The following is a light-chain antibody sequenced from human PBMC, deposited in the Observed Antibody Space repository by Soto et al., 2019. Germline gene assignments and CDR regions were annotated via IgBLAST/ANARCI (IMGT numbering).Light chain of an antibody. J-gene: IGKJ1*01. CDR3: QHYNNCLWT. CDR1: QSVGIN. V-gene: IGKV3-15*01. Sequence: EIGMTQSPDTLSVSPGERATLSCRASQSVGINLAWYQQKPGQVPRLLIYDASTRATGVPARFSGSGSRTEFTLTISSLQSEDFAVYYCQHYNNCLWTFGQGTNVEVK. CDR2: DAS.